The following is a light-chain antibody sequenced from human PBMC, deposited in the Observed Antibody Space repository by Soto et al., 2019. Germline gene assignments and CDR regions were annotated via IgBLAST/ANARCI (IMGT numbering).Light chain of an antibody. Sequence: DVVLTQSPLSLPVNFGQPASISCRSSKSLVYSDGNTHLSWFHQRPGQSPRRLIYRVSSRDSGVPDRFSGSGSGTDSTLEISRVEAEDVGIYFCTQGTHWPRTFGQGTKVEVK. CDR3: TQGTHWPRT. J-gene: IGKJ1*01. V-gene: IGKV2-30*01. CDR1: KSLVYSDGNTH. CDR2: RVS.